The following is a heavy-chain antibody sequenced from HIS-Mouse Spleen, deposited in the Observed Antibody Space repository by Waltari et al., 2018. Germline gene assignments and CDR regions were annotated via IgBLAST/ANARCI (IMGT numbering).Heavy chain of an antibody. J-gene: IGHJ3*02. CDR1: GFPFSSYA. CDR2: ISGSGGST. V-gene: IGHV3-23*01. D-gene: IGHD6-13*01. CDR3: AKDLAGVAAAGTNAFDI. Sequence: EVQLLESGGGLVQPGGSLRLSCAASGFPFSSYAMRWVRQAPGKGLEWVSAISGSGGSTYYADSVKGRFTISRDNSKNTLYLQMNSLRAEDTAVYYCAKDLAGVAAAGTNAFDIWGQGTMVTVSS.